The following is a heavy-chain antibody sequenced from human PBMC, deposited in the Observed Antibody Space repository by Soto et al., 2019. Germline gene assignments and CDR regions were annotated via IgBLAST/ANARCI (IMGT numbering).Heavy chain of an antibody. CDR1: GGSISSSSYY. CDR3: ARRGVGPNNYPSAVDY. J-gene: IGHJ4*02. D-gene: IGHD3-3*01. CDR2: IYYSGKT. Sequence: QLQLQESGPGLVKPSETLSLTCTVSGGSISSSSYYWGWIRQPPGKGLEWIGSIYYSGKTYYNPSLKSRVTISVDTSKNQFSLRLSSVTAADTAVYYCARRGVGPNNYPSAVDYWGQGTLVTVSS. V-gene: IGHV4-39*01.